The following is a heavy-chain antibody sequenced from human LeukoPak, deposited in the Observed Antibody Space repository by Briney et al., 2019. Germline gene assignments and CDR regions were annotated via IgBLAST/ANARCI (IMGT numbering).Heavy chain of an antibody. CDR1: GGSISSYY. V-gene: IGHV4-59*01. Sequence: PSETLSLTCTVSGGSISSYYWSWIRQPPGKGLEWIGYIYYSGSTNYNPSLKSRVTISVDTSKNQFSLKLSSVTAADTAVYYCARVLVPDLMVRDWGQGTLVTVSS. CDR3: ARVLVPDLMVRD. CDR2: IYYSGST. D-gene: IGHD3-10*01. J-gene: IGHJ4*02.